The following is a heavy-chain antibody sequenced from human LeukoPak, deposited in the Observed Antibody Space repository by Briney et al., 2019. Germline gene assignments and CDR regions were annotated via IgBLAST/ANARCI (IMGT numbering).Heavy chain of an antibody. CDR2: INSDGSST. V-gene: IGHV3-74*01. CDR3: ARAHPSLLRYFDWTREYYFDY. Sequence: PGGSLRLSCAASGFTFSSYWMHWVRQVPGKGLVWVSRINSDGSSTSYADSVKGRFTISRDNAKNTLYLQMNSLRAEDTAVYYCARAHPSLLRYFDWTREYYFDYWGQGTLVTVSS. D-gene: IGHD3-9*01. J-gene: IGHJ4*02. CDR1: GFTFSSYW.